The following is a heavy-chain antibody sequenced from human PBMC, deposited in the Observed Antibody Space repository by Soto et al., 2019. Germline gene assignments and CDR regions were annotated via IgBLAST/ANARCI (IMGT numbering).Heavy chain of an antibody. CDR2: IYYSGST. CDR1: GGSVSSGSYY. V-gene: IGHV4-61*01. J-gene: IGHJ4*02. D-gene: IGHD3-9*01. CDR3: AGVGDWAYYFDY. Sequence: SETLSLTCTVSGGSVSSGSYYWSWIRQPPGKGLEWIGYIYYSGSTNYNPSLKSRVTISVDTSKNQFSLKLSSVTAADTAVYYCAGVGDWAYYFDYWGQGTLVTVSS.